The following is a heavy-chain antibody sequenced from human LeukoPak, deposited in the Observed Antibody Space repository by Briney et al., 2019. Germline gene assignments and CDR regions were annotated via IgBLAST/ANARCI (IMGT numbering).Heavy chain of an antibody. D-gene: IGHD6-13*01. CDR2: ISSSSSTI. CDR1: GFIFSSYS. CDR3: ARGSGGSSWKVAWFDP. Sequence: PGGSLRLSCAASGFIFSSYSMNWVRQAPGKGLEWGSYISSSSSTIYYADSVKGRFTISRDNAKNSLYLQMNSLRAEDTAVYYCARGSGGSSWKVAWFDPWGQGTLVTVSS. V-gene: IGHV3-48*01. J-gene: IGHJ5*02.